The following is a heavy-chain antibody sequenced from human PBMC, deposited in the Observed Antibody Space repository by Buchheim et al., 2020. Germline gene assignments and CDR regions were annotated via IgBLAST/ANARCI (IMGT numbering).Heavy chain of an antibody. V-gene: IGHV3-23*01. D-gene: IGHD4-17*01. CDR3: AKRGNGDYAPFDY. Sequence: EVKLLESGGGLVQPGGSLRLSCAASGFTFSSYAMSWVRQAPGKGLEWVSSITDGGGSTYYADSVRGRFTCSRENSKNTLYLQINSLRAEDTAVYYCAKRGNGDYAPFDYWGRGTL. CDR1: GFTFSSYA. CDR2: ITDGGGST. J-gene: IGHJ4*02.